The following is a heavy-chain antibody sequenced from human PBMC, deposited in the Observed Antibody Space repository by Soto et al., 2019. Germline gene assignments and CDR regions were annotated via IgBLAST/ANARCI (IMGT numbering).Heavy chain of an antibody. V-gene: IGHV3-33*08. CDR1: GIDLENYG. Sequence: QVQLVESGGGVVHPGRSLRLSCVASGIDLENYGIHWVRQAPGEGLEWVAVISSDGTTKSYIDSVRGRFTISRDNANNSLYLQMDSLRAEDTAVYYCVRESRTDEDGYDARGYYFDYWGQGTLVTVSS. J-gene: IGHJ4*02. CDR3: VRESRTDEDGYDARGYYFDY. CDR2: ISSDGTTK. D-gene: IGHD5-12*01.